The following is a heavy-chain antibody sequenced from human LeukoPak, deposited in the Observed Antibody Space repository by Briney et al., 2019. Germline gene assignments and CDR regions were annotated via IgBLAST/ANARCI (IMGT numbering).Heavy chain of an antibody. D-gene: IGHD3-3*01. CDR1: GFTFSSYW. Sequence: GGSLRLSCAASGFTFSSYWMSWVRQAPGKGLEWVANIKQDGSEKYYVDSVKGRFTISRDNAKSSLYLQMNSLRAEDTAVYYCARGKSGYAFDIWGQGTMVTVSS. CDR3: ARGKSGYAFDI. CDR2: IKQDGSEK. J-gene: IGHJ3*02. V-gene: IGHV3-7*01.